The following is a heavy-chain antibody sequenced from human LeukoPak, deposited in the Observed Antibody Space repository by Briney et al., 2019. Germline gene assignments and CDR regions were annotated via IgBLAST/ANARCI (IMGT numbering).Heavy chain of an antibody. Sequence: PGGSLRLSCAASGFTFSTDWMNWVRQAPGKGLEWVANIKHDGSEKDCVDSVKGRFTISRDNAKNSLYLQMNSLRVEDTALYYCARGSDFVWGSYRPYFDYWGQGTLVTVSS. CDR1: GFTFSTDW. V-gene: IGHV3-7*02. CDR3: ARGSDFVWGSYRPYFDY. D-gene: IGHD3-16*02. CDR2: IKHDGSEK. J-gene: IGHJ4*02.